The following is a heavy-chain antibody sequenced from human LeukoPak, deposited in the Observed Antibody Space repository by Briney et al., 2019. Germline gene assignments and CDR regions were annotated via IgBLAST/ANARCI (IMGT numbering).Heavy chain of an antibody. CDR3: AIDGDWGNY. CDR1: GFSFSNAW. D-gene: IGHD4-17*01. CDR2: ISGSGGST. Sequence: GGSLRLSCAVSGFSFSNAWMNWVRQAPGKGLEWVSGISGSGGSTYYGDSVKGRFTISRDNSKNTLYLQMNSLRAEDTAVYYCAIDGDWGNYWGQGTLVTVSS. V-gene: IGHV3-23*01. J-gene: IGHJ4*02.